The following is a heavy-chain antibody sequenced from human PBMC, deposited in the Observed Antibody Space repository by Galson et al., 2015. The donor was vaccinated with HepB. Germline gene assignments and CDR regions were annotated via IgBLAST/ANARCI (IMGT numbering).Heavy chain of an antibody. J-gene: IGHJ4*02. CDR1: GFTFSSYA. Sequence: SLRLSCAASGFTFSSYAMSWVRQAPGKGLEWVSAVRGSGGSTSYADSVKGRFTISRDNSKNTLYRQMNSLRAEDTVVYYCAKGQRDSSGWYYFDYWSQGTLVTATS. V-gene: IGHV3-23*01. CDR3: AKGQRDSSGWYYFDY. CDR2: VRGSGGST. D-gene: IGHD6-19*01.